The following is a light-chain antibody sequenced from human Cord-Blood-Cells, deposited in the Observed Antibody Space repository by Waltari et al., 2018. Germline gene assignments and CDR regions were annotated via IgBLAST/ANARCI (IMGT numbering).Light chain of an antibody. CDR2: EGS. CDR1: SSHVGSDNL. Sequence: QSALTQPASVSGSPGQSITIPRTGTSSHVGSDNLVSWYQQHPGKAPKLLIYEGSKRPSGVSNRFSGSKSGNTASLTISGLQAEDEADYYCCSYAGSSTYVFGTGTKVTVL. V-gene: IGLV2-23*01. J-gene: IGLJ1*01. CDR3: CSYAGSSTYV.